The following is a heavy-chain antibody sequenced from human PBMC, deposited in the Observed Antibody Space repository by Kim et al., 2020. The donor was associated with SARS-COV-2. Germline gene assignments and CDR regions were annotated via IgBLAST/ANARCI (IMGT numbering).Heavy chain of an antibody. J-gene: IGHJ4*02. Sequence: SETLSLTCTVSGGSISSSSYYWGWIRQPPGKGLGWIGSIYYSGSTYYNPSLKSRVTISVDTSKNQFSLKLSSVTAADTAVYYCARQDLLGIAAAGLWYWGQGTLVTVSS. V-gene: IGHV4-39*01. D-gene: IGHD6-13*01. CDR3: ARQDLLGIAAAGLWY. CDR2: IYYSGST. CDR1: GGSISSSSYY.